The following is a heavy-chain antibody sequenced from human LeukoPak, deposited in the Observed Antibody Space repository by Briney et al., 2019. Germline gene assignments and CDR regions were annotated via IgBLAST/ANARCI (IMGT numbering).Heavy chain of an antibody. CDR2: IYHSGST. D-gene: IGHD7-27*01. CDR1: GGTISSGGYS. J-gene: IGHJ4*02. CDR3: ARGTHRVLGYFDY. V-gene: IGHV4-30-2*01. Sequence: PSETLSLTCAVSGGTISSGGYSWSWIRQPPGKGLEWIGYIYHSGSTYYNPSLKSRVTISVDRSKNQFSLKLSSVTAADTAVYYCARGTHRVLGYFDYWGQGTLVTVSS.